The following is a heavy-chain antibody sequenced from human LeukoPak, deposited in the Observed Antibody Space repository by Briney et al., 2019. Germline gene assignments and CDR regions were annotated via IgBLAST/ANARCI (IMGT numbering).Heavy chain of an antibody. CDR3: AKQSGSSLSWFDP. V-gene: IGHV3-30*18. D-gene: IGHD6-13*01. CDR2: ISYDGSNK. J-gene: IGHJ5*02. Sequence: GGSLRLSCAASGFTFSSYGMHWVRQAPGKGLEWVAVISYDGSNKYYADSVKGRFTISRDNSKNTLYLQMNSLRAEDTAVYYCAKQSGSSLSWFDPWGQGTLVPVSS. CDR1: GFTFSSYG.